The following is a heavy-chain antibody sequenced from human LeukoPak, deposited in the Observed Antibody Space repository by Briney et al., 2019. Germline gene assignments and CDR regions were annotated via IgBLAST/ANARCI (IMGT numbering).Heavy chain of an antibody. CDR3: ARDYGSGSLHY. V-gene: IGHV1-3*04. CDR2: INTGNGNT. D-gene: IGHD3-10*01. Sequence: ASVKVSCKASGYTFTDYAIHWVCQAPGQRLEWMGWINTGNGNTRYSQKFQDRFTIARGTSASTAYMELSSLRSEDTAVYYCARDYGSGSLHYWGQGTLVTVSS. J-gene: IGHJ4*02. CDR1: GYTFTDYA.